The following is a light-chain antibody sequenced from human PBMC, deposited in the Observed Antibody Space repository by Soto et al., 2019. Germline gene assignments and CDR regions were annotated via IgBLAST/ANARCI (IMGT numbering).Light chain of an antibody. V-gene: IGKV1-5*03. CDR1: QSVSTW. Sequence: DIQMTQSPSTLSASVGDRVTITCRASQSVSTWLAWYQQKPGKAPKLLIFKASILASGVPSRFSGSGSGPESTLTISSLQPDDFATYYCQQYNSDLGITFGPGTKVDIK. J-gene: IGKJ3*01. CDR3: QQYNSDLGIT. CDR2: KAS.